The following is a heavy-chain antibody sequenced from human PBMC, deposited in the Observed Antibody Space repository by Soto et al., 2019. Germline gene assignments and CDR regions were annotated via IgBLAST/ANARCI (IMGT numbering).Heavy chain of an antibody. CDR1: GGTFSSYA. CDR3: AMGVQLRFFEWLFRHDY. Sequence: ASVKVSCKASGGTFSSYAISWVRQAPGQGLEWMGGIIPIFGTANYAQKFQGRVTITADKSTSTAYMELSSLRSEDTAVYYCAMGVQLRFFEWLFRHDYWGQGTLVTVSS. D-gene: IGHD3-3*01. J-gene: IGHJ4*02. CDR2: IIPIFGTA. V-gene: IGHV1-69*06.